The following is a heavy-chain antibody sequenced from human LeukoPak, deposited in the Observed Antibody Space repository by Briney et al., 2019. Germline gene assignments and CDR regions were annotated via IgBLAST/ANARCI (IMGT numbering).Heavy chain of an antibody. CDR2: INHSGST. CDR3: ARSVVATSRGYYYGMDV. CDR1: GGSFSGYY. Sequence: PSETLSLTCAVYGGSFSGYYWSWIRQPPGKGLEWIGEINHSGSTNYNPSLKSRDTISVDTSKNQFSLKLSSVTAADTAVYYCARSVVATSRGYYYGMDVWGQGTTVTVSS. J-gene: IGHJ6*02. D-gene: IGHD5-12*01. V-gene: IGHV4-34*01.